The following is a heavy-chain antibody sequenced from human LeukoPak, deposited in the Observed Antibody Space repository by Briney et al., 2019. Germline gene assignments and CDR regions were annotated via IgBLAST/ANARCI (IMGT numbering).Heavy chain of an antibody. CDR2: ITPMFGTA. Sequence: ASVKVSCKASGGTFSNYAISWVRQAPGQGLEWMGGITPMFGTAKYAQKFQGRVTITADESTSTAYMELSSLRSEDTAVYYCASRGVAGTIDYWGQGTLVTVSS. V-gene: IGHV1-69*13. CDR3: ASRGVAGTIDY. D-gene: IGHD6-19*01. J-gene: IGHJ4*02. CDR1: GGTFSNYA.